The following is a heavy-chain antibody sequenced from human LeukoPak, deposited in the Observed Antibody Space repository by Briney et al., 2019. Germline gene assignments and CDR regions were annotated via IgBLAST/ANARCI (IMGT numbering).Heavy chain of an antibody. J-gene: IGHJ4*02. Sequence: GGSLRLSCAASGFTFSSYGMHWVRQAPGKGLEWVAVISYDGSNKYYADSVKGRFTISRDNSKNTLYLQMNSLRAEDTAVYYCARGFYQITTGYWGQGTLVTVSS. V-gene: IGHV3-30*19. CDR3: ARGFYQITTGY. CDR1: GFTFSSYG. D-gene: IGHD3-22*01. CDR2: ISYDGSNK.